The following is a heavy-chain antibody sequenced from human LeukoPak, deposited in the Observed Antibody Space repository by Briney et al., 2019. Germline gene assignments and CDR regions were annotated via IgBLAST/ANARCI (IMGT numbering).Heavy chain of an antibody. J-gene: IGHJ4*02. CDR1: GYTFTSYD. Sequence: ASVKVSCKASGYTFTSYDIHWVRQAPGQGLEWMGWMNTNSGNTGYAQKFQGRVTMTRNTSISTAYMELSSLRSEDTAVYYCARADSGYDYWGQGTLVTVSS. CDR2: MNTNSGNT. CDR3: ARADSGYDY. V-gene: IGHV1-8*01. D-gene: IGHD1-26*01.